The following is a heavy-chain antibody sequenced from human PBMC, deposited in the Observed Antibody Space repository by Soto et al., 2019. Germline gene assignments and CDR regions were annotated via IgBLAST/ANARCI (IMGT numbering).Heavy chain of an antibody. D-gene: IGHD3-3*01. Sequence: GEFLKISCKGSGYSFTSYWISWVRQMPGKGLEWMGRIDPSDSYTNYSPSFQGHVTISADKSISTAYLQWSSLKASDTAIYYCARHKTFANWFDPWGQGTLVTVSS. V-gene: IGHV5-10-1*01. CDR2: IDPSDSYT. CDR1: GYSFTSYW. J-gene: IGHJ5*02. CDR3: ARHKTFANWFDP.